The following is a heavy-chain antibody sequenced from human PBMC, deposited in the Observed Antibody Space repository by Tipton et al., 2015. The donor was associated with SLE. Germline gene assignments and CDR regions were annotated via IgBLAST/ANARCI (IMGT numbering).Heavy chain of an antibody. CDR1: GGSISSYY. D-gene: IGHD5-12*01. CDR2: IYYSGST. V-gene: IGHV4-59*01. J-gene: IGHJ4*02. Sequence: TLSLTCTVSGGSISSYYWSWIRQPPGKGLEWIGYIYYSGSTNYNPSLKSRVTISVDTSKNQFSLKLSSVTAADTAVYYCASRIVATIQGLFDYWGQGTLVTVSS. CDR3: ASRIVATIQGLFDY.